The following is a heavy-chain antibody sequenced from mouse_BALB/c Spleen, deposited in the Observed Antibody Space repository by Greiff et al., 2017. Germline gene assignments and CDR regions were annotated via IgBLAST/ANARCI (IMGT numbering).Heavy chain of an antibody. V-gene: IGHV14-3*02. J-gene: IGHJ3*01. CDR3: ARTGYYGNYWFAY. CDR1: GFNIKDSY. CDR2: IDPANGNT. Sequence: VQLQQSGAELAKPGASVKLSCTASGFNIKDSYMHWVKQRPEQGLEWIGRIDPANGNTKYDPKFQGKATITADTSSNTAYLQLSSLTSEDTAVYYCARTGYYGNYWFAYWGQGTLVTVSA. D-gene: IGHD2-1*01.